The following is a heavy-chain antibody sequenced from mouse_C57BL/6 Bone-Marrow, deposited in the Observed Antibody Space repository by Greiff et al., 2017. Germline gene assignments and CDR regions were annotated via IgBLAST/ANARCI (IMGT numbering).Heavy chain of an antibody. CDR2: ISYDGSN. CDR3: ARWHGNYGYWYFDV. V-gene: IGHV3-6*01. J-gene: IGHJ1*03. D-gene: IGHD2-1*01. CDR1: GYSITSGYY. Sequence: EVKLMESGPGLVKPSQSLSLTCSVTGYSITSGYYWNWIRQFPGNKLEWMGYISYDGSNNYNPSLKNRISITRDTSKNQFFLKLNSVTTEDTATYYCARWHGNYGYWYFDVWGTGTTVTVSS.